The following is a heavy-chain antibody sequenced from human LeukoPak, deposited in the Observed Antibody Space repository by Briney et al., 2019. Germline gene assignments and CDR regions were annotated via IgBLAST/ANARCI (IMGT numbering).Heavy chain of an antibody. J-gene: IGHJ4*02. Sequence: GGSLRLSCVGSGFTFINYWMSWVRQDPGKGLEWVGNIKQDGSEENHVDSVKGRFTISRDNAENSVYLQMNSLRAEDTAVYYCGRDGNGRDYYTSLWGQGTQVTVSS. CDR3: GRDGNGRDYYTSL. CDR1: GFTFINYW. V-gene: IGHV3-7*01. D-gene: IGHD1-26*01. CDR2: IKQDGSEE.